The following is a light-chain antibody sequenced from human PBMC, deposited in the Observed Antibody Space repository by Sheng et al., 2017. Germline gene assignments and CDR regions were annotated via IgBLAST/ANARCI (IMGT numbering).Light chain of an antibody. Sequence: QSALAQPASVSGSPGQSIAISCTGTSSDVGGYDYVSWYQQHPDKAPKLILYNVHTRPSGVSTRFSGSKSGNTASLTISGLQADDEADYYCTSFTVSSSLDLFGAGTKVTVL. CDR1: SSDVGGYDY. CDR2: NVH. J-gene: IGLJ1*01. V-gene: IGLV2-14*03. CDR3: TSFTVSSSLDL.